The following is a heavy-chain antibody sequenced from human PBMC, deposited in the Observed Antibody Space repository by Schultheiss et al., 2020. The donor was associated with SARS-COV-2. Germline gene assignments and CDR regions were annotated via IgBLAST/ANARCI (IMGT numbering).Heavy chain of an antibody. V-gene: IGHV3-49*04. CDR2: IRSKAYGGTT. CDR3: TSSSGWYTGFDY. J-gene: IGHJ4*02. D-gene: IGHD6-19*01. Sequence: GESLKISCAASGFTFSSYAMSWVRQAPGKGLEWVGFIRSKAYGGTTEYAASVKGRFTISRDDSKSIAYLQMNSLKTEDTAVYYCTSSSGWYTGFDYWGQGTLVTVSS. CDR1: GFTFSSYA.